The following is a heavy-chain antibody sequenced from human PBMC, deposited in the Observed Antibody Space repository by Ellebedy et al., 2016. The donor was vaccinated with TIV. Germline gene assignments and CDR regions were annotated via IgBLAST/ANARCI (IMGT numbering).Heavy chain of an antibody. J-gene: IGHJ4*02. CDR3: ARRGDSDFDS. D-gene: IGHD4-17*01. CDR1: GYNFSNNW. V-gene: IGHV5-10-1*01. CDR2: IHPSDSDT. Sequence: PGGSLRLSCKISGYNFSNNWISWVRQKPGKGLEWMGRIHPSDSDTDYRPSFRGHVTMSVDKSISFAFLQWSSLQASDTAMYYCARRGDSDFDSWGQGTVVTVS.